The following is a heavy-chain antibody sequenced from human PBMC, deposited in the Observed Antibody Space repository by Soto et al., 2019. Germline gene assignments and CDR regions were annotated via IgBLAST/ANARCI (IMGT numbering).Heavy chain of an antibody. CDR3: ARGNGAARPYYYYYGMDV. CDR2: IIPISGTA. CDR1: GGTFSSYA. Sequence: QVQLVQSGAEVKKPGSSVKVSCKASGGTFSSYAISWVRQAPGQGLEWMGGIIPISGTANYAQKFQGRVTITADESTSTAYMELSSLRSEDTAVYYCARGNGAARPYYYYYGMDVWGQGTTVTVSS. J-gene: IGHJ6*02. D-gene: IGHD6-6*01. V-gene: IGHV1-69*01.